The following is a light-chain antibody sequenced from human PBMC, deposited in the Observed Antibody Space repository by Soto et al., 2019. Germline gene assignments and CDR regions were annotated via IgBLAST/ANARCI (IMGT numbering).Light chain of an antibody. J-gene: IGKJ5*01. Sequence: EIVMTQSPATLSVSPGERATLACRASQSVSSNLAWYQQKPGQAPRLLIYGASTRATGIPARFSGSGSGTEFTLTISSLQSEDFAVYYGQQYNNWPLFGQGTRPEIK. CDR3: QQYNNWPL. V-gene: IGKV3-15*01. CDR2: GAS. CDR1: QSVSSN.